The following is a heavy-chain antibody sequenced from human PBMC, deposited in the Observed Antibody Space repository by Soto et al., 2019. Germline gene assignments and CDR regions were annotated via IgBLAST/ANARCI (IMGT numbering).Heavy chain of an antibody. D-gene: IGHD2-15*01. CDR1: GFTFSSYG. CDR3: ARDQGYCSGGSCYYYGMDV. CDR2: IWYDGSNK. Sequence: GGSLRLSCAASGFTFSSYGMHWVRQAPGKGLEWVAVIWYDGSNKYYADSVKGRFTISRDNSKNTLYLQMNSLRAEGTAVYYCARDQGYCSGGSCYYYGMDVWGQGTTVTVSS. V-gene: IGHV3-33*01. J-gene: IGHJ6*02.